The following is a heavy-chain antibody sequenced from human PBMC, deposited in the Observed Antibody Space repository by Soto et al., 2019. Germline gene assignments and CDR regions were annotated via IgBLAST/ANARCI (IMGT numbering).Heavy chain of an antibody. CDR1: GGTFSSYA. Sequence: QVQLVQSGAEVKKPGSSVKVSCKASGGTFSSYAISWVRQAPGQGLEWMVGIIPIFGTADYAQKFQGRVTITADDSTSTAYMELSILRSEDTAVYYCARDDEMAHRIFDYWGQGTLVTVSS. CDR2: IIPIFGTA. CDR3: ARDDEMAHRIFDY. J-gene: IGHJ4*02. D-gene: IGHD5-12*01. V-gene: IGHV1-69*01.